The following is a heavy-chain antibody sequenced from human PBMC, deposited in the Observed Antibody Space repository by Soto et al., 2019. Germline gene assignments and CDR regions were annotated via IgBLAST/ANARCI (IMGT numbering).Heavy chain of an antibody. J-gene: IGHJ6*03. V-gene: IGHV1-3*01. D-gene: IGHD6-13*01. Sequence: ASGKVSCKAAGYTFTSYAMHWLRHAPGQRLWCMGWINAVNGNTKYSQKSQSRVTITRYTAASPAYMDLCSLVSEDTALYYFSMYSSSWYGYDHMDVWG. CDR1: GYTFTSYA. CDR2: INAVNGNT. CDR3: SMYSSSWYGYDHMDV.